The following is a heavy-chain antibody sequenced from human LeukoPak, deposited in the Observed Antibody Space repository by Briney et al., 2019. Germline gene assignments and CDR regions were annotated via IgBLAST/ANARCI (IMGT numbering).Heavy chain of an antibody. J-gene: IGHJ5*02. CDR1: GGSISSGDYY. CDR3: AREAGGDYFDWFDP. CDR2: IYYSGST. V-gene: IGHV4-30-4*01. D-gene: IGHD4-17*01. Sequence: SETLSLTCTVSGGSISSGDYYWSWIRQPPGKGLEWIGYIYYSGSTYYNPSLKSRVTISADTSKNQFSLKLSSVTAADTAVYYCAREAGGDYFDWFDPWGQGTLVTVSS.